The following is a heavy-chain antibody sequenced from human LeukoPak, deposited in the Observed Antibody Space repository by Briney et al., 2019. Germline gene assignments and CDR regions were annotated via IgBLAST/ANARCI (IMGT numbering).Heavy chain of an antibody. Sequence: ASVKVSCKASGYTFTGYYMHWVRQAPGQGLEWMGWINPNSGGTNYAQKFQGRVTMTRDTSISTAYMELSRLRAEDTAVYYCARPHADYGDYGYWGQGTLVTVSS. CDR2: INPNSGGT. CDR3: ARPHADYGDYGY. J-gene: IGHJ4*02. D-gene: IGHD4-17*01. CDR1: GYTFTGYY. V-gene: IGHV1-2*02.